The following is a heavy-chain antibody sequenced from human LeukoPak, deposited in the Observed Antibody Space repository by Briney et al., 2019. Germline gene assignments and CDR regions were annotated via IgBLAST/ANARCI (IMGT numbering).Heavy chain of an antibody. D-gene: IGHD6-19*01. Sequence: ASVKVSCKASGYTFTGYYMHWVRQAPGQGLEWMGWINPKSGGTNYAQKFQGRVTMTRDTSISTAYMELSRLRSDDTAVNYCASPGGGVAGHFDYWGQGTLVTVSS. CDR1: GYTFTGYY. CDR3: ASPGGGVAGHFDY. V-gene: IGHV1-2*02. J-gene: IGHJ4*02. CDR2: INPKSGGT.